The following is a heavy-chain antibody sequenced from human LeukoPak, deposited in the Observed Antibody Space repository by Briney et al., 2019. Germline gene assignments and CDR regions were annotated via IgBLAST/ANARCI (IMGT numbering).Heavy chain of an antibody. V-gene: IGHV4-30-2*01. CDR1: GGSISSGGYS. Sequence: SQNLSLTCAVSGGSISSGGYSWSWIRQPPGKGLEWIGYIYHSGSTYYNPSLKSRVTISVDRSKNQFSLKLSSVTAADTAVYYCARSNHPRYYFDYWGQGTLVTVSS. CDR3: ARSNHPRYYFDY. J-gene: IGHJ4*02. D-gene: IGHD1-14*01. CDR2: IYHSGST.